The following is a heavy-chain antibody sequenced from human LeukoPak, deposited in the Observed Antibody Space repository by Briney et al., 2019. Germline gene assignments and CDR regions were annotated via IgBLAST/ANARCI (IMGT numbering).Heavy chain of an antibody. CDR3: ARVPVLGTRGNLQH. V-gene: IGHV3-66*01. Sequence: GRSLRLSCAASGFIVSSHYMSWVRQAPGKGLEWVSVIYSGGSTVYADSVKGRFTISRDISKNTVHLQMNTLRAEDTAVYYCARVPVLGTRGNLQHWGQGTMVTVSS. CDR1: GFIVSSHY. J-gene: IGHJ1*01. CDR2: IYSGGST. D-gene: IGHD4-23*01.